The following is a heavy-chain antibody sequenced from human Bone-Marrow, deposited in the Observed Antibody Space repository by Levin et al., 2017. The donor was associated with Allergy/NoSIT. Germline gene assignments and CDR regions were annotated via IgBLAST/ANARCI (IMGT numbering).Heavy chain of an antibody. CDR1: GFTFDDYA. D-gene: IGHD6-6*01. Sequence: ETLSLTCVASGFTFDDYAMHWVRQAPGKGLEWVSLVSWDGGSTYYADSVKGRFRISRDNTKNSLYLDMNSLRPEDTALYYCAKAMEASSLFDSWGQGTLVTVSS. CDR3: AKAMEASSLFDS. J-gene: IGHJ4*02. V-gene: IGHV3-43D*03. CDR2: VSWDGGST.